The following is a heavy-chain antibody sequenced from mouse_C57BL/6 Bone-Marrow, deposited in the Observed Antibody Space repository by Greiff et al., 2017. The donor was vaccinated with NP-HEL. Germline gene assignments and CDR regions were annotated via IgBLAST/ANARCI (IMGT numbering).Heavy chain of an antibody. CDR2: ISDGGSYT. CDR1: GFTFSSYA. V-gene: IGHV5-4*01. Sequence: EVQRVESGGGLVKPGGSLKLSCAASGFTFSSYAMSWVRQTPEKRLEWVATISDGGSYTYYPDNVKGRFTISRDNAKNNLYLQMSHLKSEDTAMYYCARQTGTGFAYWGQGTLVTVSA. D-gene: IGHD4-1*01. CDR3: ARQTGTGFAY. J-gene: IGHJ3*01.